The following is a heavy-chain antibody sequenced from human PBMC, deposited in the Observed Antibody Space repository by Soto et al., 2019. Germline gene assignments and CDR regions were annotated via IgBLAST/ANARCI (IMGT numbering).Heavy chain of an antibody. CDR2: INHSGST. CDR1: VGSFSGYY. J-gene: IGHJ4*02. D-gene: IGHD5-18*01. Sequence: PSETLSLTCAVYVGSFSGYYWSWIRQPPGKGLEWIGEINHSGSTNYNPSLKSRVTISVDTSKNQFSLMLSSVTAADTAVYYCARALGYTYGHLPIDYWGKGTLVTVSS. V-gene: IGHV4-34*01. CDR3: ARALGYTYGHLPIDY.